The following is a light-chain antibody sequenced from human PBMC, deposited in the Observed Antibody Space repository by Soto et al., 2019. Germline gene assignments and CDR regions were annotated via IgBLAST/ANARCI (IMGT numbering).Light chain of an antibody. CDR2: AAS. Sequence: DIQMTQSPSSLSASVGDRVSITCRASQSISSYLYWYQQKPGKAPQVLIYAASILQGGVSSRFSGSGSCTDFTLTISSLPTDYFATYYDQHNYNSPPTFGQGTKVEIK. J-gene: IGKJ1*01. V-gene: IGKV1-39*01. CDR1: QSISSY. CDR3: QHNYNSPPT.